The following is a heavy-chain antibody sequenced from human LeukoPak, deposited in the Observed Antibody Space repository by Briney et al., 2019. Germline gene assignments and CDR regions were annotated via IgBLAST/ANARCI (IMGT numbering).Heavy chain of an antibody. CDR2: ISDSGDRT. J-gene: IGHJ4*02. Sequence: PGGSLRLSRAASGFTFSSYALTWVRQAPGKGLEWVSSISDSGDRTHYADSVKGRFTISRVNSKNTLFLQMSNLRTEDTAVYYCANSSLAWGQGTLVTVSS. CDR3: ANSSLA. D-gene: IGHD6-6*01. CDR1: GFTFSSYA. V-gene: IGHV3-23*01.